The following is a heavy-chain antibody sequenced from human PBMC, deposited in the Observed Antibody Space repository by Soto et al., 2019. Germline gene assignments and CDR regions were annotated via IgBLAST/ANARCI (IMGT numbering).Heavy chain of an antibody. D-gene: IGHD2-15*01. CDR3: AKDLGYCSGGSCYSADY. CDR1: GFTFDDYA. J-gene: IGHJ4*02. V-gene: IGHV3-9*01. Sequence: EVQLVESGGGLVQPGRSLRLSCAASGFTFDDYAMHWVRQAPGKGLEWVSGISWNSATIAYADSVKGRFTISRDNAKNSLYLQMNTLRPEDTALYYCAKDLGYCSGGSCYSADYWGQGTLVTVSS. CDR2: ISWNSATI.